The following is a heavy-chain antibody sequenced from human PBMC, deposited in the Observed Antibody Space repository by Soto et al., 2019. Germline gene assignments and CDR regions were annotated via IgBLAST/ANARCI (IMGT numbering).Heavy chain of an antibody. D-gene: IGHD6-13*01. Sequence: GGSLRLSCAASGFTFSSYWMSWVRQAPGKGLEWVANIKQDGSEKYYVDSVKGRFTISRDNAKNSLYLQMNSLRAEDTAVYYCARDRVKWGWQQLVVSSWYFDLWGRGTLVTVSS. CDR3: ARDRVKWGWQQLVVSSWYFDL. V-gene: IGHV3-7*01. J-gene: IGHJ2*01. CDR2: IKQDGSEK. CDR1: GFTFSSYW.